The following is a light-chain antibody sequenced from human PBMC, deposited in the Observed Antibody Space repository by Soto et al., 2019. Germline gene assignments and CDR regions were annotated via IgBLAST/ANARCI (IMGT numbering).Light chain of an antibody. CDR2: DVS. Sequence: HSALAQPRSLSGSPGQSVTISCTGTISDVGAYNYVSWYQQHPGKAPKLMTYDVSKRPSGVPDRFSGSKSGNTASLTISGLQAEDEADYYCCSYADNYSYVFRTGTKVTVL. CDR1: ISDVGAYNY. J-gene: IGLJ1*01. CDR3: CSYADNYSYV. V-gene: IGLV2-11*01.